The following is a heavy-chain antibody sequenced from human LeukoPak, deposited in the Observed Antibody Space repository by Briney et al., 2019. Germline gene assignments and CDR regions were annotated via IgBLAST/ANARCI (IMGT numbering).Heavy chain of an antibody. V-gene: IGHV1-46*01. D-gene: IGHD7-27*01. CDR3: ARAPNGGLPGGY. Sequence: ASVKVSCKASGYTFTSNYIHWVRQAPGQGLEWLGIINPGGGSTRYAKKFQGRVTMTRDTSTSTVYMELSSLRSEDTAVYYCARAPNGGLPGGYWGQGTLVTVSS. CDR2: INPGGGST. J-gene: IGHJ4*02. CDR1: GYTFTSNY.